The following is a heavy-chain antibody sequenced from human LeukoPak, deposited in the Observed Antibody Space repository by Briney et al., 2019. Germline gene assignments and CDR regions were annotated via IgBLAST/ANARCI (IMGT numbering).Heavy chain of an antibody. Sequence: PGGSLRLSCAASGFTFSNYGIHWVRQAPGKGLEWVAFIWYDGSNKYYADSVKGRFTISRDNSKNTLYLQMNSRRAEDTAVYYCAKDSGGNQFSYYMDVWSKGTTVTVSS. J-gene: IGHJ6*03. D-gene: IGHD4-23*01. V-gene: IGHV3-30*02. CDR3: AKDSGGNQFSYYMDV. CDR2: IWYDGSNK. CDR1: GFTFSNYG.